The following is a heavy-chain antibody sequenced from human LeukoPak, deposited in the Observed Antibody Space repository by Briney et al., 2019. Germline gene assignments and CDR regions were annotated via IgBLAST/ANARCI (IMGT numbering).Heavy chain of an antibody. V-gene: IGHV1-2*02. Sequence: ASVKVSCKASGYTFTGYYIHWVRQAPGQGLEWMGWINPNSGGTNYAQKFQGRVTMTRDTPISTAYMELTRPRSDDTAVYYCARDGGNIPVSWGQGTLVTASS. CDR2: INPNSGGT. J-gene: IGHJ5*02. CDR3: ARDGGNIPVS. D-gene: IGHD2/OR15-2a*01. CDR1: GYTFTGYY.